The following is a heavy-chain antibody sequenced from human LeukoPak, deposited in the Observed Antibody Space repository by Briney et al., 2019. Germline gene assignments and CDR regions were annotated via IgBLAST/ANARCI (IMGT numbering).Heavy chain of an antibody. D-gene: IGHD6-19*01. V-gene: IGHV1-69*05. CDR3: ARDLSLGIAVAEGYFDY. CDR2: IIPIFGTA. CDR1: GGTFSSYA. Sequence: SVKVSCKASGGTFSSYAISWVRQAPGKGLEWMGRIIPIFGTANYAQKFQGRVTITTDESTSTAYMELSSLRSEDTAVYYCARDLSLGIAVAEGYFDYWGQGTLVTVSS. J-gene: IGHJ4*02.